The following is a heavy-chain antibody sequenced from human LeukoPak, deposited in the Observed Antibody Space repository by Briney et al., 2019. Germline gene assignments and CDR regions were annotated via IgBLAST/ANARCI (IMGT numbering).Heavy chain of an antibody. V-gene: IGHV4-39*01. D-gene: IGHD3-10*01. CDR1: GGSISNSGHY. J-gene: IGHJ6*02. CDR3: ARKTPGTSVDV. Sequence: PSETLSLTCTASGGSISNSGHYWVWIRQPPGKGLEWIGTITNTGGTYSNPSLKSRVTISIDASKTQISLKLTSVTAADTAVFYCARKTPGTSVDVWGQGTPVTVSS. CDR2: ITNTGGT.